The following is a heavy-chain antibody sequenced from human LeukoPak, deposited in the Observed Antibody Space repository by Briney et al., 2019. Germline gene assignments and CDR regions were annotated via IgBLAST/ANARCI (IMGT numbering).Heavy chain of an antibody. J-gene: IGHJ4*02. CDR1: GGSISSSSYY. CDR3: ARLYYDSSGYYQICYFDY. CDR2: IYYSGST. Sequence: SETLSLTCTVSGGSISSSSYYWGWIRQPPGKGLEWIGSIYYSGSTYYDPSLKSRVTISVDTSKNQFSLNLSSVTAADTAVYYCARLYYDSSGYYQICYFDYWGQGTLVTVSS. V-gene: IGHV4-39*01. D-gene: IGHD3-22*01.